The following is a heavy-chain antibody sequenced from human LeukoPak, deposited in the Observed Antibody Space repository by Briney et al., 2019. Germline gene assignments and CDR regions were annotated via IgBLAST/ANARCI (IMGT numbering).Heavy chain of an antibody. Sequence: SETLSLTCTVSGGSISSYYWSWIRQPPGKGLEWIGYIYYSGSTNYNPSLKSRVTITVDTSKNQFSLKLSSVTAADTAVYYCARLVMGMATGYYYYYGMDVWGQGTTVTVSS. J-gene: IGHJ6*02. D-gene: IGHD5-24*01. CDR1: GGSISSYY. CDR3: ARLVMGMATGYYYYYGMDV. CDR2: IYYSGST. V-gene: IGHV4-59*08.